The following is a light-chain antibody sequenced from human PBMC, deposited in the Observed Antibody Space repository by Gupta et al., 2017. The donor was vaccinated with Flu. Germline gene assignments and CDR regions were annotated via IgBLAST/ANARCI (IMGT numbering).Light chain of an antibody. V-gene: IGKV1-39*01. J-gene: IGKJ1*01. Sequence: DIQMTQSPSSLSAFVGDRVTITCRASQSISSYLNWYQQKLGKAPQLLIYAASSLQSGVPSRFSGSGSGTDLTLTINSLQPEDFATYFCQQSYSTPWTFGQGTKVEIK. CDR3: QQSYSTPWT. CDR1: QSISSY. CDR2: AAS.